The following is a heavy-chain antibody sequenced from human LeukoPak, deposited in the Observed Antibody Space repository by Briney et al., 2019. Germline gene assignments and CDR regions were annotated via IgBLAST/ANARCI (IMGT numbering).Heavy chain of an antibody. V-gene: IGHV4-39*01. D-gene: IGHD1-1*01. Sequence: SETLSLTCTVSGGSISSSSYYWGWIRQPPGKGLEWIGSIYYSGSTYYNPSLKSRVTISVDTSKNQFSLKLSSVTAADTAVYYCASNTIMYNWNDDAFDIWGRGTMVTVSS. J-gene: IGHJ3*02. CDR3: ASNTIMYNWNDDAFDI. CDR2: IYYSGST. CDR1: GGSISSSSYY.